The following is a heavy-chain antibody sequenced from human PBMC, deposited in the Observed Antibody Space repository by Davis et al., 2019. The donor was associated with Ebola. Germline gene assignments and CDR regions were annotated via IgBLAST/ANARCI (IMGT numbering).Heavy chain of an antibody. CDR1: GGSISSGGYY. J-gene: IGHJ4*02. Sequence: PSETLSLTCTVSGGSISSGGYYWSWIRQHPGKGLEWIGYIYYSGSTYYNPSLKSRVTISVDTSKNQFSLKLSSVTAADTAVYYCARARYSSGWCYDYWGQGTLVTVSS. D-gene: IGHD6-19*01. V-gene: IGHV4-31*03. CDR3: ARARYSSGWCYDY. CDR2: IYYSGST.